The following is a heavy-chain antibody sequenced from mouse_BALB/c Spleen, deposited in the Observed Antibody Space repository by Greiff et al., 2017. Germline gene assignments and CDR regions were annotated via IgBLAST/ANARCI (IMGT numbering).Heavy chain of an antibody. Sequence: EVKVVESGGGLVKPGGSLKLSCAASGFTFSSYAMSWVRQTPEKRLEWVASISSGGSTYYPDSVKGRFTISRDNARNILYLQMSSLRSEDTAMYYCARGYDGEGFAYWGQGTLVTVSA. CDR1: GFTFSSYA. V-gene: IGHV5-6-5*01. J-gene: IGHJ3*01. CDR3: ARGYDGEGFAY. D-gene: IGHD2-3*01. CDR2: ISSGGST.